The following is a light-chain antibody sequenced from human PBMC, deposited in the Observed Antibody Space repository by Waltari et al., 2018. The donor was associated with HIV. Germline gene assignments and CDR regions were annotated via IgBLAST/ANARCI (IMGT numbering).Light chain of an antibody. CDR2: DAS. CDR1: HSVSGNY. J-gene: IGKJ1*01. CDR3: QHYGGSPRT. Sequence: EIVLTQSPATLSLSQGERATLSCGASHSVSGNYLAWYQHRPGLAPRLLISDASTRATGIPDRFSGSGSGTDFTLTISRLEPEDFAVYYCQHYGGSPRTFGQGTKVEVK. V-gene: IGKV3D-20*01.